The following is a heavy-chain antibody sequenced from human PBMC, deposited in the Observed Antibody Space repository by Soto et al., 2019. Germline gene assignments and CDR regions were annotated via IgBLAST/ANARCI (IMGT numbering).Heavy chain of an antibody. D-gene: IGHD1-20*01. CDR3: AKHNSYYFDY. CDR1: GFTFSSYG. CDR2: IPYDGTDK. Sequence: QVQLVESGGGVVQPGRSLRLSCAASGFTFSSYGMHWVRQAPGKGLEWVAIIPYDGTDKYYADSVRGRFTISRDNSKSTLYLEMNSLRAEDTAVYYCAKHNSYYFDYWGQGPLVTVSS. J-gene: IGHJ4*02. V-gene: IGHV3-30*18.